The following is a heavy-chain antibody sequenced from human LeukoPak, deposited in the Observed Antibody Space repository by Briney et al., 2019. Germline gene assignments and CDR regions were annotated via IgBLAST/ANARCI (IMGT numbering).Heavy chain of an antibody. V-gene: IGHV1-18*01. CDR2: MSAYNGNT. Sequence: ASVKVSCKASGYTFTSYGISLVRQAPGQGLERMGWMSAYNGNTNSAQKLQGRVTMTTCTSTSIAYMELRSLRSDDTAVYYCARVAFGGVIVTDYWGQGTLVTVSS. D-gene: IGHD3-16*02. CDR3: ARVAFGGVIVTDY. J-gene: IGHJ4*02. CDR1: GYTFTSYG.